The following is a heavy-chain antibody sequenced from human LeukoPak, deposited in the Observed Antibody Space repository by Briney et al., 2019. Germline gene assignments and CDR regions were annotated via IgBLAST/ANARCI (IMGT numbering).Heavy chain of an antibody. V-gene: IGHV1-69*05. D-gene: IGHD1-26*01. J-gene: IGHJ4*02. Sequence: SVKASCKASGGTFSNYAINWVRQAPGQGLEWMGGTIPIFGTANYAQKFQGRVTITTDESTSTAYMELSSLRSEDTAVYYCARVFARGGEISGSYYYYWGQGTLVTVSS. CDR2: TIPIFGTA. CDR3: ARVFARGGEISGSYYYY. CDR1: GGTFSNYA.